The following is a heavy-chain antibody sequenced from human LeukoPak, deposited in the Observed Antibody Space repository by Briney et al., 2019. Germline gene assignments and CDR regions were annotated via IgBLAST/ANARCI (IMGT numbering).Heavy chain of an antibody. V-gene: IGHV3-30-3*01. D-gene: IGHD5-18*01. CDR2: ISYDGSNK. Sequence: GGSLRLSCAASGFTFSSYAMHWVRQAPGKGLEWVAVISYDGSNKYYADSVKGRFTISRDNSTNTLYLQMNSLRAEDTAVYYCARSFGYGYYFDYWGQGTLVTVSS. J-gene: IGHJ4*02. CDR1: GFTFSSYA. CDR3: ARSFGYGYYFDY.